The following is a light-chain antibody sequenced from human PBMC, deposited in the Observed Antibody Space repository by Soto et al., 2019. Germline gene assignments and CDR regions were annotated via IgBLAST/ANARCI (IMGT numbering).Light chain of an antibody. CDR3: GSFVGCNTYV. Sequence: QSALTQPPSASGSPGQSVTISCTGTSSDVGGYNYVSWYQQHPGKAPKLMIYEVTKRPSGVPDRFSGSKSGNTASLTVSGVEAEHEAVYFCGSFVGCNTYVLGTGTKLTVL. V-gene: IGLV2-8*01. CDR2: EVT. CDR1: SSDVGGYNY. J-gene: IGLJ1*01.